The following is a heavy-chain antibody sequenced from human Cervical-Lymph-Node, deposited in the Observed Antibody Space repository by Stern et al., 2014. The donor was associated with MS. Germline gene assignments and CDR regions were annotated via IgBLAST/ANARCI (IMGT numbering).Heavy chain of an antibody. CDR1: GYNLTTYA. J-gene: IGHJ4*02. D-gene: IGHD6-6*01. Sequence: DQLVESGSELKKPGASVKVSCKASGYNLTTYAINWVRQAPGQGLEWMGWINTKTGNPTFAQGFTGRFVFSLDTSINTAYLQISSLKAEDSAVYYCATWGAGSSPPLFYWGQGTLVTVSS. CDR2: INTKTGNP. V-gene: IGHV7-4-1*02. CDR3: ATWGAGSSPPLFY.